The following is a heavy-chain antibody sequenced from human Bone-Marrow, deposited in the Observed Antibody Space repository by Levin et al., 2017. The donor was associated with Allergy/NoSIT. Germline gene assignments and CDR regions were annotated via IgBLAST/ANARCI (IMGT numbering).Heavy chain of an antibody. CDR3: ARDSAQLRFLNTSYGL. Sequence: GESLKISCKASGYTFTGYYMHWVRQAPGQGLEWMGRINPNSGGTNYAQKFQGRVTMTRDTSISTAYMELSRLRSDDTAVYYCARDSAQLRFLNTSYGLWGQGTLVTVSS. J-gene: IGHJ4*02. V-gene: IGHV1-2*06. D-gene: IGHD3-3*01. CDR2: INPNSGGT. CDR1: GYTFTGYY.